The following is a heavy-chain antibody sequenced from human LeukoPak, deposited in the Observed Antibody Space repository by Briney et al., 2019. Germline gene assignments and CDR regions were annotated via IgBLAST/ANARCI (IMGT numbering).Heavy chain of an antibody. V-gene: IGHV4-59*12. CDR1: GGSISSYF. D-gene: IGHD3-10*01. CDR2: IYYSGST. CDR3: ARLYYSYSGGFDP. J-gene: IGHJ5*02. Sequence: SETLSLTCTVSGGSISSYFWSWIRQPPGKGLEWIGYIYYSGSTNYNPSLESRVTISVDTSKNQFSLKLSSVTAADTAVYYCARLYYSYSGGFDPWGQGTLVTVSS.